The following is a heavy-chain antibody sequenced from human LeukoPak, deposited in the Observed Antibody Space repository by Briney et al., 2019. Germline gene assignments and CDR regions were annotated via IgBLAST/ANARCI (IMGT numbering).Heavy chain of an antibody. D-gene: IGHD3/OR15-3a*01. CDR2: INPSVGGT. Sequence: ASVKVSCKASGYTFSSHYIHWVRQASGQGLEWMGIINPSVGGTNYAQKFQGRVTMTSDTSTSTVYMELNSLRSEDTAVYYYARDLAGLYRYFDLWGRGTLVTVSS. J-gene: IGHJ2*01. V-gene: IGHV1-46*01. CDR3: ARDLAGLYRYFDL. CDR1: GYTFSSHY.